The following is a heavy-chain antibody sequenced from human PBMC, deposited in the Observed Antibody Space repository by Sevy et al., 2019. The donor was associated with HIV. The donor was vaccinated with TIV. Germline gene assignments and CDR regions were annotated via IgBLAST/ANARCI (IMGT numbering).Heavy chain of an antibody. CDR2: ISSSRSYI. D-gene: IGHD3-22*01. V-gene: IGHV3-21*01. CDR1: GFTFSSYS. Sequence: GGSLRLSCAASGFTFSSYSMNRVRQAPRKGLEWVSSISSSRSYIYYADSVKGRFTISRDNAKNSLYLQMNSLRAEDTAVYYCARDGGNYYDSSGYYYAFDYWGQGTLVTVSS. CDR3: ARDGGNYYDSSGYYYAFDY. J-gene: IGHJ4*02.